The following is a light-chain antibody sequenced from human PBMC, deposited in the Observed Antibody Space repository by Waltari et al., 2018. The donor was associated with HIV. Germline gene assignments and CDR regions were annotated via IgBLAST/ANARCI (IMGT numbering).Light chain of an antibody. CDR1: RAIFDNSVNLNY. V-gene: IGKV4-1*01. CDR2: WAS. CDR3: QQYYTIPPT. Sequence: DIVITQSPNSLAVSLGERAPINCTSSRAIFDNSVNLNYVAWYLQRPGQSPKVLIFWASTREFGFSDRFIGSGSGTDFSLTLSSLQADDVGIYYCQQYYTIPPTFGGGTKVEI. J-gene: IGKJ4*01.